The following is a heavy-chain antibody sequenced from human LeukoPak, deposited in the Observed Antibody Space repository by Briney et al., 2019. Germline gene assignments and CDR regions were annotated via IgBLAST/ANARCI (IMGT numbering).Heavy chain of an antibody. V-gene: IGHV3-23*01. CDR1: GFTFSTYA. D-gene: IGHD1-26*01. CDR2: IGGSGGST. Sequence: GGSLRLSCAASGFTFSTYAMSWVRQAPGKGLEWASAIGGSGGSTYYADSVKGRFTISRDNSKNTLYLQMNSLRAEDTAVYYCAKPTQKWELLTYFDYWGQGTLVTVSS. CDR3: AKPTQKWELLTYFDY. J-gene: IGHJ4*02.